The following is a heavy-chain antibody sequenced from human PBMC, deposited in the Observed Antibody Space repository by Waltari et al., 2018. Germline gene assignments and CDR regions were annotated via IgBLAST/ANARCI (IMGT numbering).Heavy chain of an antibody. J-gene: IGHJ4*02. CDR1: QFTVSSSW. D-gene: IGHD2-8*02. CDR3: ARDLVDY. CDR2: IKQDGSEK. V-gene: IGHV3-7*01. Sequence: EVQLVESGGGSVQPGGSLRLPCAASQFTVSSSWMSWVRQAPGKGLEWVATIKQDGSEKYYVDSVKGRFTVSRDNAKNSLFLQMSSLRAEDTAVYYCARDLVDYWGQGTLVTVSS.